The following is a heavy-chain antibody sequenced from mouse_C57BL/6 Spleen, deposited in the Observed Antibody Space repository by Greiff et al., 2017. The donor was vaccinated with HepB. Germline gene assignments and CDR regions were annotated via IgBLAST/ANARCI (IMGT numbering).Heavy chain of an antibody. CDR3: ARQGDGYYGGFDY. CDR2: ISSGGSYT. J-gene: IGHJ2*01. V-gene: IGHV5-6*01. Sequence: EVQGVESGGDLVKPGGSLKLSCAASGFTFSSYGMSWVRQTPDKRLEWVATISSGGSYTYYPDSVKGRFTISRDNAKNTLYLQMSSLKSEDTAMYYCARQGDGYYGGFDYWGQGTTLTVSS. D-gene: IGHD2-3*01. CDR1: GFTFSSYG.